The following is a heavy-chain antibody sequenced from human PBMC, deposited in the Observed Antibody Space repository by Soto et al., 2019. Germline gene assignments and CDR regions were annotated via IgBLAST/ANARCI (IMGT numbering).Heavy chain of an antibody. J-gene: IGHJ6*02. CDR3: ARDQIAARNYYYYYGMDV. D-gene: IGHD6-6*01. CDR1: GYTFTSYY. V-gene: IGHV1-46*01. Sequence: ASVKVSCKASGYTFTSYYMHWVRQAPGQGLEWMGIINPSGGSTSYAQKFQGRVTMTRDTSTSTVYMELSSLRSEDTAVYYCARDQIAARNYYYYYGMDVWGQGTTVTVSS. CDR2: INPSGGST.